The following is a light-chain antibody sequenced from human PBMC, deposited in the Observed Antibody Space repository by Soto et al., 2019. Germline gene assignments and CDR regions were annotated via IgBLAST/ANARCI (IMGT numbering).Light chain of an antibody. CDR3: CSYAGSYTHV. CDR1: SSDVGGYNY. J-gene: IGLJ1*01. Sequence: QSVLTQPRSVSGSPGQSVTISCTGTSSDVGGYNYVSWYQQQPGKAPKLMIYDVSKRPSGVPDRFSGSKSGNTASLTISGLQDEDEADYYCCSYAGSYTHVFGTGTKLTVL. CDR2: DVS. V-gene: IGLV2-11*01.